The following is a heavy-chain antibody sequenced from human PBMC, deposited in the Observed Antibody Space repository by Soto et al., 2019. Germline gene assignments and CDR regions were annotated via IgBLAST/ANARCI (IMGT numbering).Heavy chain of an antibody. D-gene: IGHD4-17*01. CDR3: ARQGAYGDQGALDF. CDR2: IYSGGST. CDR1: GFTVSSNY. V-gene: IGHV3-66*04. Sequence: EVQLVESGGGLVQPGGSLRLSCAASGFTVSSNYMSWVRQAPGKGLEWVSVIYSGGSTYYADSVKGRFTISRDNSKNTLELQKNSPGAEGTAVYYGARQGAYGDQGALDFLGQGTLVTVSS. J-gene: IGHJ4*02.